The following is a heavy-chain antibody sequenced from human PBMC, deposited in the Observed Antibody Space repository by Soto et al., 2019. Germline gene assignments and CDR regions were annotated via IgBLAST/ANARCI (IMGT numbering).Heavy chain of an antibody. CDR1: GGTFSTYA. J-gene: IGHJ4*02. CDR3: ASGIQLWLRRINNGYSG. Sequence: QVQLVQSGAEVKKPESSVNVSCKAPGGTFSTYAISWVRLAPGQGLEWMGGIIPMFGTANYAQRFQDRVTITADESTNTVYMELSSLRSEDTAVYFCASGIQLWLRRINNGYSGWGQGTLVTVSS. CDR2: IIPMFGTA. D-gene: IGHD5-18*01. V-gene: IGHV1-69*12.